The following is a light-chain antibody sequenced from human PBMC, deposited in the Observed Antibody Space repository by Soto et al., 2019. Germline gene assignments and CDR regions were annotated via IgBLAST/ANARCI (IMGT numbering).Light chain of an antibody. Sequence: EIVMTQSPANLSVSHGERATLSCRASQSVSSNLAWYQQKPGQAPTLLIYDASSRASGLPDRFSGSGSETDFTLTVSRLELEDFAVYFCHQYGTSPQTFGQGTKVDIK. CDR2: DAS. CDR1: QSVSSN. V-gene: IGKV3-20*01. J-gene: IGKJ1*01. CDR3: HQYGTSPQT.